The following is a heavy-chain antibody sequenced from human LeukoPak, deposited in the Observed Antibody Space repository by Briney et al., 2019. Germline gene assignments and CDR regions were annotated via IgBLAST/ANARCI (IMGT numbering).Heavy chain of an antibody. J-gene: IGHJ4*02. CDR3: VSPRGFSYGYFDY. CDR1: GGSIISSSAY. CDR2: IYYSKNT. V-gene: IGHV4-39*01. Sequence: SSETLSLTCTVSGGSIISSSAYWGWIRQPPGKGLEWIGSIYYSKNTYYNPSLKSRVTISADTSKNQFSLTLGSVSATDTAVYYCVSPRGFSYGYFDYWGQGTLVTVSS. D-gene: IGHD5-18*01.